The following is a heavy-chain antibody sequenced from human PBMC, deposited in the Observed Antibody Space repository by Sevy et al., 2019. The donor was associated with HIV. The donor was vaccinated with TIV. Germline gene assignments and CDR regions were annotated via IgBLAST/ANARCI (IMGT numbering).Heavy chain of an antibody. J-gene: IGHJ4*02. CDR2: LSSDGNNK. V-gene: IGHV3-30*18. D-gene: IGHD3-9*01. Sequence: GGSLRLSCAASGFTFSSYGMHWVRQAPGKGLEWVAVLSSDGNNKYYADSVQGRFTISRDNSKNKLYLQMNSLRADDTAMYYCAKEAGYTVDWYPGYWGQGTLVTVSS. CDR3: AKEAGYTVDWYPGY. CDR1: GFTFSSYG.